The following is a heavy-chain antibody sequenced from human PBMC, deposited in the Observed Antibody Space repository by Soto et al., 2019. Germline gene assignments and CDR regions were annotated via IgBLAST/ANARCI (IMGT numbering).Heavy chain of an antibody. CDR2: ISYDGSNK. CDR3: ARSTTVVPDALHGAYYGMDV. J-gene: IGHJ6*02. CDR1: GFTFSSYA. V-gene: IGHV3-30-3*01. D-gene: IGHD4-17*01. Sequence: GGSLRLSCAASGFTFSSYAMHWVRQAPGKGLEWVAVISYDGSNKYYADSVKGRFTISRDNSKNTLYLQMNSLRAEETAVYYCARSTTVVPDALHGAYYGMDVWGQGTTVTVSS.